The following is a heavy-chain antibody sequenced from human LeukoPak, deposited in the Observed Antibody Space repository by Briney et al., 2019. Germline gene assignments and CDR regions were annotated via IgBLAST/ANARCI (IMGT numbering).Heavy chain of an antibody. CDR1: GFTVSSNY. J-gene: IGHJ4*02. CDR3: ASVYYDSSGYYDY. D-gene: IGHD3-22*01. CDR2: IYSGGST. Sequence: PGGSLRLSCAASGFTVSSNYMSWVRQAPGKGLEWVSVIYSGGSTYYADSVKGRFTISRDNPKNTLYLQMNSLRAEDTAVYYCASVYYDSSGYYDYWGQGTLVTVSS. V-gene: IGHV3-53*01.